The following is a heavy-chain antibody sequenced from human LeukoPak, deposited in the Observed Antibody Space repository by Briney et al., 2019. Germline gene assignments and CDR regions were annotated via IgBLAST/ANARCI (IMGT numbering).Heavy chain of an antibody. J-gene: IGHJ6*03. V-gene: IGHV1-2*02. CDR3: ARGGIVATVGLKSRYYYMVV. Sequence: ASVKVSCKASGGTFSSYAISWVRQAPGQGLEWMGWINPNSGGTNYAQKFQGRVTMTRDTSISTAYMELRRLRSDDTAVYYCARGGIVATVGLKSRYYYMVVWGKGTTVTVSS. CDR2: INPNSGGT. D-gene: IGHD5-12*01. CDR1: GGTFSSYA.